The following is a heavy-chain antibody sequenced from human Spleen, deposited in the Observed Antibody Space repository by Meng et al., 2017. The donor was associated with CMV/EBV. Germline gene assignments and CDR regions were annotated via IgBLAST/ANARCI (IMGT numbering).Heavy chain of an antibody. D-gene: IGHD6-19*01. CDR2: IYSGGST. CDR3: AKDLGSGWYSGFEY. Sequence: GESLKISCAASGFTVSSNYMSWVRQAPGKGLEWVSVIYSGGSTYYADSVKGRFTISRDDSKNTLYLQMNSLRAEDTAVYYCAKDLGSGWYSGFEYWGQGTLVTVSS. CDR1: GFTVSSNY. V-gene: IGHV3-53*01. J-gene: IGHJ4*02.